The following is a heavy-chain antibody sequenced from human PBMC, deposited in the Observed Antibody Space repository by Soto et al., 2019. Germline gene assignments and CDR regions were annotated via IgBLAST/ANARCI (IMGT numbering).Heavy chain of an antibody. CDR3: ATSFGSGSRAFDY. V-gene: IGHV1-69*02. CDR2: FNPILSVS. D-gene: IGHD3-10*01. Sequence: QVQLVQSGAEVKKPGSSVKVSCKASGDTFNFYTINWVRQAPGLGLEWMGRFNPILSVSNSALKFQGRVTRTADKSTSTAYMVLSSLRSEDTAIYYCATSFGSGSRAFDYWGQGALVTVSS. CDR1: GDTFNFYT. J-gene: IGHJ4*02.